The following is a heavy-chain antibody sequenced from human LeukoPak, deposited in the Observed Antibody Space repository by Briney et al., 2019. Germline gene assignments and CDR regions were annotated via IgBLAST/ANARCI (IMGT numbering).Heavy chain of an antibody. CDR1: GFTFSSYA. CDR3: AREGQPYNWFDP. J-gene: IGHJ5*02. CDR2: ISYDGSNK. V-gene: IGHV3-30*01. D-gene: IGHD6-13*01. Sequence: GGSLRLSCAASGFTFSSYAMHWVRQAPGRGVEWVAVISYDGSNKYYADSVKGRFTISRDDSKKTLYLQMNSLRAEDTAVYYCAREGQPYNWFDPWGQGTLVTVSS.